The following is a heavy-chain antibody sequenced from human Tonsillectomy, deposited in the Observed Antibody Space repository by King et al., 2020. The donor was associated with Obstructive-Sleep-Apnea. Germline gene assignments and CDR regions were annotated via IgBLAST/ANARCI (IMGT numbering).Heavy chain of an antibody. CDR3: ARPARRGYCFDY. V-gene: IGHV4-59*08. Sequence: QLQESGPGLVKPSETLSLTCTVSGGSTSSYYWSLIRQTPGKGLEWIGYINYSGSTNYHPSPESRVAMSVDTSKSQFSLKLSSVTAADTAVYYCARPARRGYCFDYWGQGTLVTVSS. CDR1: GGSTSSYY. CDR2: INYSGST. D-gene: IGHD5-12*01. J-gene: IGHJ4*02.